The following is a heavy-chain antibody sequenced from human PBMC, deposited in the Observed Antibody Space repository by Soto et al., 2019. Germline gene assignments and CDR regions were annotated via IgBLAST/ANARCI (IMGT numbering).Heavy chain of an antibody. Sequence: NPSETLSLTCTVSGGSISSSSYYWGWIRQPPGKGLEWIGSIYYSGSTYYNPSLKSRVTISVDTSKNQFSLKLSSVTAADTAVYYCARPQNERMKHFGDYGYWGQGTLVTVSS. D-gene: IGHD4-17*01. CDR1: GGSISSSSYY. V-gene: IGHV4-39*01. CDR2: IYYSGST. CDR3: ARPQNERMKHFGDYGY. J-gene: IGHJ4*02.